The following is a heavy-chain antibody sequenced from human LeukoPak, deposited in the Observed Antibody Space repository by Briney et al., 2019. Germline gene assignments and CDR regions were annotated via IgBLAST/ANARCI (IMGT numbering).Heavy chain of an antibody. J-gene: IGHJ4*02. CDR3: ARVRSVIVATTAAHDRRYCDY. V-gene: IGHV1-18*01. Sequence: GASVKVSCKASGYTFTSYGINRVRQAPGQGLEWMGWISAYNGNTNYAQELQGRVTMTTDTSTTTAYMELRSLRSDDTAVYYCARVRSVIVATTAAHDRRYCDYWGQGTLVTVSS. CDR1: GYTFTSYG. D-gene: IGHD5-12*01. CDR2: ISAYNGNT.